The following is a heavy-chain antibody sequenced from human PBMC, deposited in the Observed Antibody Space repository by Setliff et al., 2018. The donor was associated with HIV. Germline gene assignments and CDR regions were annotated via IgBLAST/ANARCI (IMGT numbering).Heavy chain of an antibody. CDR2: IIPNSGGT. V-gene: IGHV1-2*06. CDR3: ARDGGGVIAAAGWFDP. J-gene: IGHJ5*02. D-gene: IGHD6-13*01. Sequence: GASVKVSCKASGYTFTAYYMHWVRQAPGQGLEWMGRIIPNSGGTNYAQKFQGRVTITRDTSASTAYMELSSLRSEDTAVYYCARDGGGVIAAAGWFDPWGQGTLVTV. CDR1: GYTFTAYY.